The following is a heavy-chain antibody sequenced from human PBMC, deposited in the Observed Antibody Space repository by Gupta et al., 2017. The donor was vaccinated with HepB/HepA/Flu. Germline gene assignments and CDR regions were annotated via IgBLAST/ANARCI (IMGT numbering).Heavy chain of an antibody. D-gene: IGHD5-12*01. CDR2: ISGSGVTT. V-gene: IGHV3-23*01. CDR3: ADDPFFLRGEVAQY. CDR1: GFPFASYA. Sequence: EVQVLESGGDSVRPGGSLRLSCAAFGFPFASYAMSWVRQAPGKGLEWVSGISGSGVTTYYANSVKGRFTISRDNSKNAVYLQMNSLRVDDTAVYDGADDPFFLRGEVAQYWGQGTLGTVSS. J-gene: IGHJ4*02.